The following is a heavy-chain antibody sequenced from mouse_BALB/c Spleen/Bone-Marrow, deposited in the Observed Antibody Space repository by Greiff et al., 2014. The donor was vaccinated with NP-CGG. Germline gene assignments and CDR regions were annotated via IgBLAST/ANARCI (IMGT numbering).Heavy chain of an antibody. CDR3: ARTGFFDV. CDR1: GDSITGGY. Sequence: EVQLQQSGPSLVKPSQTLSLTCSVTGDSITGGYWHWIRKLPGNKLECMGYISYRGTTYYNPSLNSRISITRDTSKNQYYLELNSVAAEDTATYYCARTGFFDVWGAGTTVTVSS. CDR2: ISYRGTT. V-gene: IGHV3-8*02. J-gene: IGHJ1*01.